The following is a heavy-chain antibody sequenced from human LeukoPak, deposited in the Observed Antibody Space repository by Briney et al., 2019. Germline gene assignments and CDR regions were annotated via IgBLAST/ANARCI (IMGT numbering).Heavy chain of an antibody. J-gene: IGHJ4*02. V-gene: IGHV4-34*01. CDR1: NGFDSYY. CDR2: ITYRGSG. CDR3: ASSNLGGNSDY. D-gene: IGHD2-15*01. Sequence: SETLSLTCAVYNGFDSYYMTIVRQPPGKGLEWVGEITYRGSGNYNPSLKGRATISINVSQRQFSLSLRSVTAADTAVYYCASSNLGGNSDYWGQGTLVTVSS.